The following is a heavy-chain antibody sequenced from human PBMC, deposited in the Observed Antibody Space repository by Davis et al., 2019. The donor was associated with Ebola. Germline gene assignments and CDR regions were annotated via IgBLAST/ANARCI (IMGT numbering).Heavy chain of an antibody. CDR2: ISSSGSTI. D-gene: IGHD6-13*01. J-gene: IGHJ4*02. Sequence: PGGSLRLSCAASGFTLSSYAMTWIRQAPGKGLEWVSYISSSGSTIYYADSVKGRFTISRDNAKNSLYLHMNSLRADDTALYYCAKAYSGYSSSCPDYWGQGTLVTVSS. CDR1: GFTLSSYA. CDR3: AKAYSGYSSSCPDY. V-gene: IGHV3-11*01.